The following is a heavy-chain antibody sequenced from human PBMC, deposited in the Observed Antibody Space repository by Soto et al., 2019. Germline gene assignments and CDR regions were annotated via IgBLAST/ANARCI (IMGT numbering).Heavy chain of an antibody. Sequence: EVQLLESGGGLVQPGGSLRLSCAASGFTFSSYAMGWVRQAPGKGLAWVSGISGGAASTYYADSVKGRFTISRDNSKNPLYLQINILRVENTAVYACAKGGGYYASGSHRENWVDPWGQGTLVTVSS. J-gene: IGHJ5*02. V-gene: IGHV3-23*01. CDR1: GFTFSSYA. D-gene: IGHD3-10*01. CDR3: AKGGGYYASGSHRENWVDP. CDR2: ISGGAAST.